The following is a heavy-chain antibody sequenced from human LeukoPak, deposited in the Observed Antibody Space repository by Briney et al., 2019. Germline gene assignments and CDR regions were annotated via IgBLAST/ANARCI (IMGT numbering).Heavy chain of an antibody. Sequence: GASVKVSCKASGYTFTGYYMHWVRQAPGQGLEWMGRINPNSGGTNYAQKFQGRVTMTRDTSIGTAYMELSRLRSDDTAVYYCARAARYYDFWSGYFLDYWGQGTLVTVSS. CDR3: ARAARYYDFWSGYFLDY. CDR2: INPNSGGT. CDR1: GYTFTGYY. V-gene: IGHV1-2*06. D-gene: IGHD3-3*01. J-gene: IGHJ4*02.